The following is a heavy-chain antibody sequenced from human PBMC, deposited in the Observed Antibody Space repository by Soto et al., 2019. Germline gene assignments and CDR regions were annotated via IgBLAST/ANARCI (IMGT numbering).Heavy chain of an antibody. Sequence: QVQLQESGPGLVKPSQTLSLICTVSGGSISSGGYYWSWIRQHPGKGLEWIGYIYYSGSTYYNPSLKSRVTISVDTSKNQFSLKLSSVTAADTAVYYCAREVWWQAHWYFDLWGRGTLVTVSS. J-gene: IGHJ2*01. CDR1: GGSISSGGYY. CDR3: AREVWWQAHWYFDL. D-gene: IGHD2-21*01. V-gene: IGHV4-31*03. CDR2: IYYSGST.